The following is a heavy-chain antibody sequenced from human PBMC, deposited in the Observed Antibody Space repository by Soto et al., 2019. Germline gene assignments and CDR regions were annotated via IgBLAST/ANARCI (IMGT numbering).Heavy chain of an antibody. D-gene: IGHD3-3*01. V-gene: IGHV3-15*07. CDR1: GFTFGNAW. CDR3: SWTYYDFWSGFDY. Sequence: PGGSLRLSCAASGFTFGNAWMNWVRQAPGKGLEWVGRTKSKTDGGTTDYAAPVKGRFTISRDDSKNTLYLQMNSLKTEDTAVYYCSWTYYDFWSGFDYWGQGTLVTVSS. J-gene: IGHJ4*02. CDR2: TKSKTDGGTT.